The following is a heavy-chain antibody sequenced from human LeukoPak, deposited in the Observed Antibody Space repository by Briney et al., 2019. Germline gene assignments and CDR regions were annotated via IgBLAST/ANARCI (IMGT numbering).Heavy chain of an antibody. J-gene: IGHJ1*01. CDR1: GYHFSLYF. CDR2: IYPGDSHT. D-gene: IGHD1-1*01. V-gene: IGHV5-51*01. CDR3: ARLGGGSWATTEHFTH. Sequence: GESLKISCESSGYHFSLYFIAWVRQVPGKALEWMGVIYPGDSHTIYSPSFQGQFTISADKSMNTAFLQWSSLKSSDSGMYYCARLGGGSWATTEHFTHWGQGTLVTVSS.